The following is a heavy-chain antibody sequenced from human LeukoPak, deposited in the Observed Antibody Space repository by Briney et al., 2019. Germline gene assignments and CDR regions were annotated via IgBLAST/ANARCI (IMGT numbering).Heavy chain of an antibody. CDR1: GYTFTGYY. CDR3: ARGYSRSNPFDY. J-gene: IGHJ4*02. D-gene: IGHD6-13*01. Sequence: ASVTVSCKASGYTFTGYYMHWVRQAPGQGLEWMGWINPNSGGTNYAQKFQGRVTMTRDTSISTAYMELSRLRSDDTAVYYCARGYSRSNPFDYWGQGTLVTVSS. CDR2: INPNSGGT. V-gene: IGHV1-2*02.